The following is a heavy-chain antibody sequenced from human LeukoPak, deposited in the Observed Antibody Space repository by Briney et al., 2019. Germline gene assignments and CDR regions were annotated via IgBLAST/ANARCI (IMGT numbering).Heavy chain of an antibody. CDR1: GFTFSSYA. J-gene: IGHJ4*02. CDR2: ISGSGGST. V-gene: IGHV3-23*01. CDR3: AKDGIGLGFWSGYGHFDY. D-gene: IGHD3-3*01. Sequence: GGSLRLSCAASGFTFSSYAMSWVRQAPGKGLEWVSAISGSGGSTYYADSVKGRFTISRDNSKNTLYLQMNSLRAEDTAVYYCAKDGIGLGFWSGYGHFDYWGQGTLVTASS.